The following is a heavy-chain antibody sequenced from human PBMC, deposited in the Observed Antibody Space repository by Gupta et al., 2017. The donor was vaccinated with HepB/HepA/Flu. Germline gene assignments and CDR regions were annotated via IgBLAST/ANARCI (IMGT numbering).Heavy chain of an antibody. D-gene: IGHD2-15*01. CDR3: AKEGGGLPTVRCMDD. J-gene: IGHJ4*02. CDR2: ISWNGDAV. CDR1: GFTFDDYA. Sequence: EVHLVESGGTLVQPGRSLRLSCTASGFTFDDYAMHLVRQAPGKGLEWVSGISWNGDAVGYSDSVKGRFTISRDNAKNSLYLEMNSLRAEDTAIYYCAKEGGGLPTVRCMDDWGQGTPVTVSS. V-gene: IGHV3-9*01.